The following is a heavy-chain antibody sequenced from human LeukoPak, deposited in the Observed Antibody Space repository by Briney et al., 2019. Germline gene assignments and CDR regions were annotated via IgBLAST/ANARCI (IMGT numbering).Heavy chain of an antibody. Sequence: AVSLRLSCAASGFTFTSYDMHWVRQAPGKGLEWVAVISNDEKNKDYENSVKGRFTIARDNSKNTLFLQMNSLRVEDTDVYYCVLGHYGGLFDNWGQGALVIVSS. V-gene: IGHV3-30*03. CDR3: VLGHYGGLFDN. CDR2: ISNDEKNK. CDR1: GFTFTSYD. J-gene: IGHJ4*02. D-gene: IGHD4-23*01.